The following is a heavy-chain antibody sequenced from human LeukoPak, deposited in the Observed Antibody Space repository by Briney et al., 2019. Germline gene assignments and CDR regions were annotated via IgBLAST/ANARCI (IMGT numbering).Heavy chain of an antibody. CDR3: AKRGVVIRVILVGFHKEAYYFDS. Sequence: GGSLRLSCAVSGITLSNYGMSWVRQAPGKGLEWVAGISGSGGSTKYADSVKGRFTISRDNSKNTLHLQMNSLRAEDTAVYFCAKRGVVIRVILVGFHKEAYYFDSWGQGALVTVSS. D-gene: IGHD3-22*01. CDR2: ISGSGGST. V-gene: IGHV3-23*01. CDR1: GITLSNYG. J-gene: IGHJ4*02.